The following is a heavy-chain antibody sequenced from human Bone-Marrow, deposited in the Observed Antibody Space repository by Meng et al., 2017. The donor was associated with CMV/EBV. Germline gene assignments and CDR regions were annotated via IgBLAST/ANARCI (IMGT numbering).Heavy chain of an antibody. D-gene: IGHD2-2*01. J-gene: IGHJ6*02. Sequence: ASVKVSCKASGYTFTGYYMHWVRQAPGQGLEWMGWINPNSGGTNYAQKFQGRVTMTRDTSISTAYMELSRLRSDDTAVYYCARDLMGAVVVPAANKKEYYYYGMDVWGQGTTVTVSS. CDR1: GYTFTGYY. V-gene: IGHV1-2*02. CDR3: ARDLMGAVVVPAANKKEYYYYGMDV. CDR2: INPNSGGT.